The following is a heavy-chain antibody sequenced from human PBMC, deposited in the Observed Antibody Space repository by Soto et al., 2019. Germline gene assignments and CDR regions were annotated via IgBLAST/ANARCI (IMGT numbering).Heavy chain of an antibody. V-gene: IGHV3-30*18. CDR3: AKDGVGGAGQLWLVRFPDY. Sequence: QVQLVDSGGGVVQPGGSLRLSCAASGFTFSTYGMHWVRQAPGKGLEWVAVISSEGSKQYYTDSVKGRFTISRDNSKNTLYLQMNSLRAEDTAIYYCAKDGVGGAGQLWLVRFPDYWGQGTQVTVSS. CDR2: ISSEGSKQ. CDR1: GFTFSTYG. D-gene: IGHD6-19*01. J-gene: IGHJ4*02.